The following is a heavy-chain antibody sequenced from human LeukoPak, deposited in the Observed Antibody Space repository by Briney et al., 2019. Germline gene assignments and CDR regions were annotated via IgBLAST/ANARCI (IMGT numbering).Heavy chain of an antibody. CDR1: GYTFTSYY. CDR3: ARTSGRYYDSSGYYHY. V-gene: IGHV1-46*01. Sequence: ASVKVSCKASGYTFTSYYMHWVRQAPGQGLEWMGIINPSGGSTSYAQKFQGRVTITADESTSTAYMELSSLRSEDTAVYYCARTSGRYYDSSGYYHYWGQGTLVTVSS. D-gene: IGHD3-22*01. CDR2: INPSGGST. J-gene: IGHJ4*02.